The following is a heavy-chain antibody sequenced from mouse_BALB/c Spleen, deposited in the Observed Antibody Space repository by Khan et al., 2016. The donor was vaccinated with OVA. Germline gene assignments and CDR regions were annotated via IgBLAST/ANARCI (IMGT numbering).Heavy chain of an antibody. CDR3: ATHLTGSFAY. Sequence: VQLKQSGGDLVKSGGSLKLSCAASGFTFSPYSMSWVRQTPDKRLEWVATISSDGDYTYYPDSVKGRFNISRDNAKNTLYLQMSSLKSEDTAIYYCATHLTGSFAYWGQVTLVTVSA. CDR1: GFTFSPYS. D-gene: IGHD4-1*01. J-gene: IGHJ3*01. CDR2: ISSDGDYT. V-gene: IGHV5-6*01.